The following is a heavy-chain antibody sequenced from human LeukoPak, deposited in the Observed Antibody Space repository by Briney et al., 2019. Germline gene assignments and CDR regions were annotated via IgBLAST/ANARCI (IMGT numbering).Heavy chain of an antibody. CDR2: INSDGSST. CDR3: ARDRIVGATIDAFDI. D-gene: IGHD1-26*01. V-gene: IGHV3-74*01. CDR1: GFTFSSYW. J-gene: IGHJ3*02. Sequence: GGSLRLSCAASGFTFSSYWMHWVRQAPGKGLVWVSRINSDGSSTSYADSVKGRFTISRDNAKNTLYLRMNSLRAEDTAVYYCARDRIVGATIDAFDIWGQGTMVTVSS.